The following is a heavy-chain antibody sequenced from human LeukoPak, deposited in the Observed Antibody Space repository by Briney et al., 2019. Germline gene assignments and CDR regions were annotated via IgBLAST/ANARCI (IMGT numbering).Heavy chain of an antibody. D-gene: IGHD3-10*01. V-gene: IGHV5-51*01. CDR3: ASAENAMVRGVRGYAFDI. CDR1: GYSLTSYW. Sequence: GESLKISCKGSGYSLTSYWIGWVRQMPGKGLEWMGIIYPGDSDTRYSPSFQGQVTISADKSISTAYLQWSSLKASDTAMYYCASAENAMVRGVRGYAFDIWGQGTMVTVSS. CDR2: IYPGDSDT. J-gene: IGHJ3*02.